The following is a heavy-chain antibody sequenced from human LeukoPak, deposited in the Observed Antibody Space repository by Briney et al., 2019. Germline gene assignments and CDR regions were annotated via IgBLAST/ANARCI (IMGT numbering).Heavy chain of an antibody. CDR3: ARDPNGDYVGAFEM. Sequence: GGSLRLSCAASGFTFTNYAMIWVRQAPGRGLEWVSAIRSGGDGTLYADSVKGRFTISRGNSKNTLFLQMNNMRAEDTAVYYCARDPNGDYVGAFEMWGPGTKVTVS. CDR2: IRSGGDGT. V-gene: IGHV3-23*01. D-gene: IGHD4-17*01. J-gene: IGHJ3*02. CDR1: GFTFTNYA.